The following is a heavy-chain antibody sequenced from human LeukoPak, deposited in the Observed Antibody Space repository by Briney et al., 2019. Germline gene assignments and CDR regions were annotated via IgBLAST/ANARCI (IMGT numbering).Heavy chain of an antibody. Sequence: GGSLRLSCAASGFTFSSYAMSWVRQAPGKGLEWVSAISGSGGSTYYADSVKGRFTISRDNSKNTLYLQMNSLRAEDTTVYYCARAVPRGSYNYWGQGTLVTVSS. CDR3: ARAVPRGSYNY. CDR2: ISGSGGST. V-gene: IGHV3-23*01. D-gene: IGHD1-26*01. CDR1: GFTFSSYA. J-gene: IGHJ4*02.